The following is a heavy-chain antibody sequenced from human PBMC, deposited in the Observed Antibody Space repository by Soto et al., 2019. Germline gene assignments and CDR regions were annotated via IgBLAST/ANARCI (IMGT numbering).Heavy chain of an antibody. CDR2: MNHDGSLI. V-gene: IGHV3-7*02. CDR3: AKYSGSYSFEN. Sequence: PGGSLRLSCAASGFNFNTYWMSWVRQAPGKGLEWVTNMNHDGSLIYYLDSVKGRFTISRDNARNLLFLQMNSLRAEDTAIYFCAKYSGSYSFENWGQGILVTVSS. CDR1: GFNFNTYW. J-gene: IGHJ4*02. D-gene: IGHD1-26*01.